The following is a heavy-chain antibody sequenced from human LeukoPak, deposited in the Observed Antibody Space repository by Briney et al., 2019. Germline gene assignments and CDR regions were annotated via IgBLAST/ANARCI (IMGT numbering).Heavy chain of an antibody. V-gene: IGHV3-74*01. CDR3: ARDRYYGMDV. CDR1: GFTFSSYW. Sequence: PGRSLRLSCAASGFTFSSYWMHWVRQAAGKGLVWVSLIKSDGYTTTYADSVKGRFTISRDNAKNTLYLQMTSLRAEDTAVYYCARDRYYGMDVWGQGTTVTVSS. CDR2: IKSDGYTT. J-gene: IGHJ6*02.